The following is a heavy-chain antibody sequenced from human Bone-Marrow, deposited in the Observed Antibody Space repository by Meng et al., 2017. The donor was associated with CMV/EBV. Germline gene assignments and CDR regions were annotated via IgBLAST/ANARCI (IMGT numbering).Heavy chain of an antibody. CDR3: ARGRGYDLYYGMDV. CDR1: GDSISGITFY. J-gene: IGHJ6*02. Sequence: GSLRLSCTVSGDSISGITFYWGWIRQPPGKGLEWIGSIYYSGSTYYNPSLKGRVTISVDTSKNQFSLNLSSATAADTAVYYCARGRGYDLYYGMDVWGQGTTVTVSS. D-gene: IGHD5-12*01. V-gene: IGHV4-39*07. CDR2: IYYSGST.